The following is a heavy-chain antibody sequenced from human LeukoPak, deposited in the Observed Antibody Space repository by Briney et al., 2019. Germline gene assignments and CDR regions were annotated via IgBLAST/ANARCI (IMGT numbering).Heavy chain of an antibody. Sequence: SETLSLTCAIYGGSLTGYCWSWIRQPPGKGLEWIAEIKHSGDSHYNSSLRSRVTISEDTSKSQFSLKLSSVTVADTAVYFCARGREDYYDSSGYHLSRYFDLWGRGTLVTVPS. V-gene: IGHV4-34*01. J-gene: IGHJ2*01. D-gene: IGHD3-22*01. CDR2: IKHSGDS. CDR3: ARGREDYYDSSGYHLSRYFDL. CDR1: GGSLTGYC.